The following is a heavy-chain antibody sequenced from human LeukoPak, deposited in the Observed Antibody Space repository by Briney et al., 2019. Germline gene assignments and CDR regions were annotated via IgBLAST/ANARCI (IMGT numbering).Heavy chain of an antibody. D-gene: IGHD4-23*01. CDR1: GFTFSDYY. J-gene: IGHJ4*02. CDR2: ISTSGNTI. V-gene: IGHV3-11*01. CDR3: ARHLDYGDNLDY. Sequence: GGALRLSCAASGFTFSDYYMSWVRQAPGKGLEWVSYISTSGNTIYYADSVKGRFTISRDNAKSSLYLQMNSLRAEDTAMYYCARHLDYGDNLDYWGQGTLVTVSS.